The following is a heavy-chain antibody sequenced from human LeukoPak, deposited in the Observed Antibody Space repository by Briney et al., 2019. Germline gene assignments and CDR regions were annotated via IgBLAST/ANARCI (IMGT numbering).Heavy chain of an antibody. Sequence: SETLSLTCAVSGGSFSGHYWNWIRQPPGKGLEWIGSIYHSGSTYYNPSLKSRVTISVDTSKNQFSLKLSSVTAADTAVYYCARDRGAVLGGFDPWGQGTLVTVSS. CDR1: GGSFSGHY. V-gene: IGHV4-38-2*02. J-gene: IGHJ5*02. CDR2: IYHSGST. CDR3: ARDRGAVLGGFDP. D-gene: IGHD2-8*01.